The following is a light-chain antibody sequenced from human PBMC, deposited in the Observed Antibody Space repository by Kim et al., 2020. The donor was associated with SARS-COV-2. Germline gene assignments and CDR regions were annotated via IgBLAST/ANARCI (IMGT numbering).Light chain of an antibody. CDR2: DAS. J-gene: IGKJ1*01. CDR1: QRISNT. V-gene: IGKV3-15*01. Sequence: VSHGEGVTLTCRAGQRISNTLAWYRQKPGRAPSLLIFDASTRATGVPPRFSGGGSGTEFTLTIDSLRSEDFAVYFCQKYNSWPPAFGQGTKMDIK. CDR3: QKYNSWPPA.